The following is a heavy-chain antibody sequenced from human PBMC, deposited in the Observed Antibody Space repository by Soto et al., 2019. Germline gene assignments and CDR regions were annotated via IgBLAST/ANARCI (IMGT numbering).Heavy chain of an antibody. CDR2: ISAYNGNT. Sequence: ASVKVSCKASGYTFTSYGISWVRQAPGQGLEWMGWISAYNGNTNYAQKLQGRVTMTTDTSTSTAYMELRSLRSDDTAVYYCARDSYLPDSSLDYYYYGMDVCGQGPTVTVSS. D-gene: IGHD6-19*01. V-gene: IGHV1-18*01. J-gene: IGHJ6*02. CDR3: ARDSYLPDSSLDYYYYGMDV. CDR1: GYTFTSYG.